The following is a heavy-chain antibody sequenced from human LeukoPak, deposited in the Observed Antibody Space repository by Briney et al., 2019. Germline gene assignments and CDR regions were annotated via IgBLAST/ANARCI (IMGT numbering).Heavy chain of an antibody. J-gene: IGHJ4*02. CDR3: ARTGDGSFDY. CDR2: INPNSGGT. CDR1: GYTLTGYY. Sequence: ASVKVSCKASGYTLTGYYMHWVRQAPGQGLEWMGWINPNSGGTNYARKFQGKVTMTRDTSISTAYLELSNLSSDDTAVYYCARTGDGSFDYWGQGTLVTVSS. V-gene: IGHV1-2*02. D-gene: IGHD2-15*01.